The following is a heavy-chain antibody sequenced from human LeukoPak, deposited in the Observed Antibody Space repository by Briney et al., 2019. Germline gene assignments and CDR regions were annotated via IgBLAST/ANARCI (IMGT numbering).Heavy chain of an antibody. CDR3: TRDGESSGWYSAC. J-gene: IGHJ4*02. D-gene: IGHD6-19*01. CDR1: GFTFSSYS. CDR2: ISSSGAYI. Sequence: PGGSLRLSCAAAGFTFSSYSMNWVRQAPGKGLQWVSSISSSGAYIFYADSVQGRFTISRDNAKNSLYLQMNSLRAEDTAAYYCTRDGESSGWYSACWGQGTLVTVSS. V-gene: IGHV3-21*01.